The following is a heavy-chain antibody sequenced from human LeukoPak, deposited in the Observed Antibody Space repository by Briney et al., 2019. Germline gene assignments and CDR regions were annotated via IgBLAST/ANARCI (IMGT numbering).Heavy chain of an antibody. J-gene: IGHJ4*02. D-gene: IGHD2-15*01. V-gene: IGHV5-51*01. CDR1: GYIFTSYW. CDR2: IYPGDSDT. Sequence: GESLKISCKGSGYIFTSYWIVWVRQMPEKGLEWMGIIYPGDSDTRYSPSFQGQVTISADESISTAYLQWSSLKASDTAMYYCARWEVAATQFDYWGQGTLVTVSS. CDR3: ARWEVAATQFDY.